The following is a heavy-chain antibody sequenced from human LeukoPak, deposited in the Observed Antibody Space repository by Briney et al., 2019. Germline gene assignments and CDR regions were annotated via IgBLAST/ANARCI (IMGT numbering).Heavy chain of an antibody. J-gene: IGHJ6*03. CDR3: ASTKPGYSSGWPRNYYYYYMDV. CDR2: IYTSGST. Sequence: TSETLSLTCTVSGGSISSSSYYWGWIRQPPGKGLEWIGRIYTSGSTNYNPSLKSRVTISVDTSKNQFSLKLSSVTAADTAVYYCASTKPGYSSGWPRNYYYYYMDVWGKGTTVTVSS. D-gene: IGHD6-19*01. CDR1: GGSISSSSYY. V-gene: IGHV4-61*02.